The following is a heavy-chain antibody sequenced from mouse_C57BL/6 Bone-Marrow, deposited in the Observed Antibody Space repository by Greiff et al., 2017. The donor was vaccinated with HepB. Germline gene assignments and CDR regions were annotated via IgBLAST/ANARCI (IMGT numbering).Heavy chain of an antibody. J-gene: IGHJ2*01. CDR3: ARRGLRWGYFDY. D-gene: IGHD2-4*01. CDR1: GYTFTSYW. CDR2: INPSNGGT. Sequence: QVQLKESGTELVKPGASVKLSCKASGYTFTSYWMHWVKQRPGQGLEWIGNINPSNGGTNYNEKFKSKATLTVDKSSSTAYMQLSSLTSEDSAVYYCARRGLRWGYFDYWGQGTTLTVSS. V-gene: IGHV1-53*01.